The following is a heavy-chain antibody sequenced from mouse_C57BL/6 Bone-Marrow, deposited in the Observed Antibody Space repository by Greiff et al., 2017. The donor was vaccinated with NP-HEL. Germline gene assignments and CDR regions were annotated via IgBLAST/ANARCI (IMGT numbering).Heavy chain of an antibody. D-gene: IGHD2-5*01. CDR1: GYTFTDYY. CDR3: ARAVYYSNPHWYFDV. CDR2: INPYNGGT. V-gene: IGHV1-19*01. Sequence: VQLQQSGPVLVKPGASVKMSCKASGYTFTDYYMNWVKQSHGKSLEWIGVINPYNGGTSYNQKFKGKATLTVDKSSSTAYMELNSLTSEDSAVYYCARAVYYSNPHWYFDVWGTGTTVTVSS. J-gene: IGHJ1*03.